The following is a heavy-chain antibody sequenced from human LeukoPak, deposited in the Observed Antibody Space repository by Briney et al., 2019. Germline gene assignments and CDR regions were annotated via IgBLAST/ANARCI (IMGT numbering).Heavy chain of an antibody. V-gene: IGHV3-66*02. Sequence: PGGSLRLSCAASGFTVSSNYMSWGRNAPRQGLDLVSVIYSGGSTCYADYVKGRFTISRDDSKNTLYLQMNSLRAEDTAVYYCSRDRVVRGVIGGNWFDPWGQGTLVTVS. J-gene: IGHJ5*02. CDR3: SRDRVVRGVIGGNWFDP. CDR1: GFTVSSNY. D-gene: IGHD3-10*01. CDR2: IYSGGST.